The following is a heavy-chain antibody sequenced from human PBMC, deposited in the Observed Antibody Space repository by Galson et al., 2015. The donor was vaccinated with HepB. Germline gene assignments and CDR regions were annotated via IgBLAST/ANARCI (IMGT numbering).Heavy chain of an antibody. D-gene: IGHD1-7*01. CDR2: ISTTSDNK. Sequence: SLRLSCAASGFTSSSYTMNWVRQAPGKGLEWISYISTTSDNKFSADSVKGRFTISRDNSKNTLYLQLNSLRAEDTAVYYCEREDNWNYWVYCGQGTLVTVSS. CDR3: EREDNWNYWVY. V-gene: IGHV3-48*01. CDR1: GFTSSSYT. J-gene: IGHJ4*02.